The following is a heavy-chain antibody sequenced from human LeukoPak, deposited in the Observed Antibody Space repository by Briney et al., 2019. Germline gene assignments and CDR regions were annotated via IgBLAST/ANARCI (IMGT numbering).Heavy chain of an antibody. J-gene: IGHJ3*02. D-gene: IGHD3-10*01. Sequence: SETLSLTCTVSGGSISSSSYYWGWIRQPPGKGLEWIGSIYYSGSTYYNPSLKSRATISVDTSKNQFSLKLSSVTAADTAVYYCARDYAVRGAQGAFDIWGQGTMVTVSS. CDR2: IYYSGST. V-gene: IGHV4-39*01. CDR3: ARDYAVRGAQGAFDI. CDR1: GGSISSSSYY.